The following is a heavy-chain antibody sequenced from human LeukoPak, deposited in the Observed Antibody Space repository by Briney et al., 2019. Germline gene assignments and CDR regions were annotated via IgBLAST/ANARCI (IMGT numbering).Heavy chain of an antibody. CDR3: ARDRGRLRTPWYYYGMDV. CDR1: GFTFSSYS. CDR2: ISSSSSYI. J-gene: IGHJ6*02. V-gene: IGHV3-21*01. D-gene: IGHD5-12*01. Sequence: PGGSLRLSCAASGFTFSSYSMNWVRQAPGKGLEWVSSISSSSSYIYYADSVKGRFTISRDNAKNSLYLQMNSLGAEDTAVYYCARDRGRLRTPWYYYGMDVWGQGTTVTASS.